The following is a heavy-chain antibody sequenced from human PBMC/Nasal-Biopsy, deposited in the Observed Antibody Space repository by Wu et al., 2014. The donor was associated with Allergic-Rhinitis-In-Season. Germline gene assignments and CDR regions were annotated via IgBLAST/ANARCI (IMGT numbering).Heavy chain of an antibody. Sequence: LRLSCAASGFTFSDHHMDWVRQAPGKGLEWVANINQDGSVKQYVDSVKGRFTISRDNSKNTLYLQMNSLRAEDTAVYYCAKAIRATSPYYFDYWGQGTLSPSPQ. CDR3: AKAIRATSPYYFDY. CDR2: INQDGSVK. D-gene: IGHD2-2*01. CDR1: GFTFSDHH. J-gene: IGHJ4*02. V-gene: IGHV3-7*03.